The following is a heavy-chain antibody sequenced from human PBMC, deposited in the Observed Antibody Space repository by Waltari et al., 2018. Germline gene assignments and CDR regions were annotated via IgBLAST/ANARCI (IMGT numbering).Heavy chain of an antibody. CDR1: GYTFTNYS. V-gene: IGHV1-46*01. CDR3: ARDSSSSGKGDY. Sequence: QVQLVQSGAEVKKPGASVTVSCKASGYTFTNYSMHWVRQAPGQGLEWMGIINPSGSSTSYALKFEDRVTMTRDTSTSTVYMQLSSLKSEDMAIYYCARDSSSSGKGDYWGQGTLVTVSS. J-gene: IGHJ4*02. CDR2: INPSGSST. D-gene: IGHD6-6*01.